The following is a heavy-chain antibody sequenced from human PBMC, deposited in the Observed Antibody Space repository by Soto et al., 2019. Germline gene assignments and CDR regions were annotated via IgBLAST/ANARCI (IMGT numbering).Heavy chain of an antibody. D-gene: IGHD3-22*01. V-gene: IGHV1-69*13. J-gene: IGHJ4*02. CDR2: IIPIFGTA. Sequence: SVKVSCKASGGTFSSYAISWVRQAPGQGLEWMGGIIPIFGTANYAQKFQGRVTITEDESTSTAYMELSSLRSEDTAVYYCARGSGYYYDSITFDYWGQGTLVTVSS. CDR3: ARGSGYYYDSITFDY. CDR1: GGTFSSYA.